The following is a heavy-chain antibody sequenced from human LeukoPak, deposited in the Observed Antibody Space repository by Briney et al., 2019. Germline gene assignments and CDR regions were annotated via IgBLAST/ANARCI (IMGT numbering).Heavy chain of an antibody. CDR3: AKDLLQHSSTVVTPWAFDI. V-gene: IGHV3-23*01. J-gene: IGHJ3*02. CDR1: GFTFSSYA. D-gene: IGHD4-23*01. Sequence: GGSLRLSCAASGFTFSSYAMSWVRQAPGKGLEWVSGISGSDGSTYYADSVKGRFTISGDNAKNTLYLQMNSLRAEDTAVYYCAKDLLQHSSTVVTPWAFDIWGQGTMVTVSS. CDR2: ISGSDGST.